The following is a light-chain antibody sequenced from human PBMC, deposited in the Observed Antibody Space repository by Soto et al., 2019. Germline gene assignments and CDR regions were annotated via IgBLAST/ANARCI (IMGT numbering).Light chain of an antibody. V-gene: IGKV3-15*01. CDR3: QQYNNWPLT. Sequence: EIVMTQSPATLSVSPGERATLSCRASQSVSSNLAWYQQKPGQAPRLLIYGASTRATGIPARFSGSGSGRGFTLTISSLQSEDFAVYYCQQYNNWPLTFGGGTKVQIK. CDR2: GAS. J-gene: IGKJ4*01. CDR1: QSVSSN.